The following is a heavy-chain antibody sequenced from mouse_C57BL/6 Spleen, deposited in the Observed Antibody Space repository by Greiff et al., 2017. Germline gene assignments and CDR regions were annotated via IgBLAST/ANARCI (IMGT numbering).Heavy chain of an antibody. J-gene: IGHJ3*01. V-gene: IGHV10-1*01. CDR3: VRRGYYSNGFAY. D-gene: IGHD2-5*01. Sequence: EVQLVESGGGLVQPKGSLKLSCAASGFSFNTYAMNWVRQAPGKGLEWVARIRSKSNNYATYYADSVKDRFTISRDDSESMLYLQMNNLKTEDTAMYYCVRRGYYSNGFAYWGQGTLVTVSA. CDR1: GFSFNTYA. CDR2: IRSKSNNYAT.